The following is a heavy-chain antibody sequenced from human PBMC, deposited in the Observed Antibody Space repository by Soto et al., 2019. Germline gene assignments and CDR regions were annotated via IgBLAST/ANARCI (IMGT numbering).Heavy chain of an antibody. Sequence: GGSLRLSCAASGFTFSDYYMSWIRQAPGKGLEWDSYISSSGSTIYYADSVKGRFTISRDNAKNSLYLQMNSLRAEDTAVYYCARDSRKGIAAAGTGVSYWGQGTLVTVSS. CDR2: ISSSGSTI. J-gene: IGHJ4*02. V-gene: IGHV3-11*01. D-gene: IGHD6-13*01. CDR1: GFTFSDYY. CDR3: ARDSRKGIAAAGTGVSY.